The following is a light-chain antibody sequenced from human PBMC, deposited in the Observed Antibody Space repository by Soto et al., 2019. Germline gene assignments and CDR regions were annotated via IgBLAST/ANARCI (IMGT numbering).Light chain of an antibody. V-gene: IGKV1-33*01. CDR3: QQYDNLPLT. J-gene: IGKJ4*01. Sequence: DIQMTQSPSSLSASVGDRVTITCQASQAIDKYLNWYQQKPGKAPKLLIYDASNLETGVPSRFSGSGSGTDFTCTISSLQPEDIATYYCQQYDNLPLTFGGGTKVEIK. CDR1: QAIDKY. CDR2: DAS.